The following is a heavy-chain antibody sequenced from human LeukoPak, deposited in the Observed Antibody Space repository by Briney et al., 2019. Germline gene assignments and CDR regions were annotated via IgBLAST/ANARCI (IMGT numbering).Heavy chain of an antibody. Sequence: GGSLRLSCAVSGFTFSSFGMHWVRQAPGKGLEWVAFIRYDEITKYYTDSVKGRFTISRDNSKNMLYLRMNSLRGEDTAVYYCARDHYGSGSYPSDHWGQGTLVTVSS. V-gene: IGHV3-30*02. J-gene: IGHJ4*02. CDR2: IRYDEITK. CDR3: ARDHYGSGSYPSDH. D-gene: IGHD3-10*01. CDR1: GFTFSSFG.